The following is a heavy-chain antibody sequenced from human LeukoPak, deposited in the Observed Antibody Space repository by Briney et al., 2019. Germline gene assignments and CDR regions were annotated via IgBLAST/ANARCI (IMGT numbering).Heavy chain of an antibody. Sequence: SETLSLTCTVSGGSISSGGYYWSWIRQHPGKGLEWIGYIYYSGSTYYNPSLKSRVTISVDTSKNQFSLKLSSVTAADTAVYYCARDPSATSRDGYNRFDYWGQGTLVTVSS. CDR2: IYYSGST. J-gene: IGHJ4*02. CDR1: GGSISSGGYY. D-gene: IGHD5-24*01. V-gene: IGHV4-31*03. CDR3: ARDPSATSRDGYNRFDY.